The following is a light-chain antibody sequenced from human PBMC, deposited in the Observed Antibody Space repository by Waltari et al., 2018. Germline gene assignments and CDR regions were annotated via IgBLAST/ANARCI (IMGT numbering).Light chain of an antibody. V-gene: IGKV3-20*01. Sequence: EIVLTHCPGPRSFSPGDQATLCCWADQSLYVAYAAWYQHKSGQAPRLLVYGAYYRAAAIPERFSGSGSGTDFTLTINRLEPDDFAVYYCQQYHTPPATFGQGTKLEIK. CDR3: QQYHTPPAT. CDR1: QSLYVAY. CDR2: GAY. J-gene: IGKJ2*01.